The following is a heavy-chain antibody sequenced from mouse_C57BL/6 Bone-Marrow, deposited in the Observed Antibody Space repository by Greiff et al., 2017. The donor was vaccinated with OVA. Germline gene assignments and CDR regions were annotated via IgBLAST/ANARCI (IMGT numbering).Heavy chain of an antibody. CDR3: ARWDGSSLWYFDV. Sequence: EVQLQQSGPVLVKPGASVKMSCKASGYTFTDYYMNWVKQSHGKSLEWIGVINPYNGGTSYNQKFKGKATLTVDKSSSTAYMELNSLTSEDSAVYYCARWDGSSLWYFDVWGTGTTVTVSS. D-gene: IGHD1-1*01. V-gene: IGHV1-19*01. J-gene: IGHJ1*03. CDR1: GYTFTDYY. CDR2: INPYNGGT.